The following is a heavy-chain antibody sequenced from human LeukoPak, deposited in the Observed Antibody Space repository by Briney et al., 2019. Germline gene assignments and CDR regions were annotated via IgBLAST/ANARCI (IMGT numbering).Heavy chain of an antibody. J-gene: IGHJ5*02. CDR1: GGTFSSYA. CDR3: AREGYSGYDPDA. CDR2: IIPIFGTA. Sequence: GASVKVSCKASGGTFSSYAISWVRQAPGQGLEWMGGIIPIFGTANYEQKFQGRVTLTADEYTSTAYMELSSLRSEDTAVYYCAREGYSGYDPDAWGQGTLFTVSS. D-gene: IGHD5-12*01. V-gene: IGHV1-69*01.